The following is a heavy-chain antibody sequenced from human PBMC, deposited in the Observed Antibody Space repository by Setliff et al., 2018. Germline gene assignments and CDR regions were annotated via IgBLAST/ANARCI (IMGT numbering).Heavy chain of an antibody. D-gene: IGHD3-3*01. CDR3: ARHFRSSKVQFLEYLTDYYFDS. CDR2: IYYSGST. V-gene: IGHV4-39*01. CDR1: DVSFSSSSFY. J-gene: IGHJ4*02. Sequence: SETLSLTCTVSDVSFSSSSFYWAWIRQPPGKGLEWIGSIYYSGSTYYNPSLTSRVTISVDTSNNQFSLNLRSVTAADTAIYYCARHFRSSKVQFLEYLTDYYFDSWGQGTLVTVSS.